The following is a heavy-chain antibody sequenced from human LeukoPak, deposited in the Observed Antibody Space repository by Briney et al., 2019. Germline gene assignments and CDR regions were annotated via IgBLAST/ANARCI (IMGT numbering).Heavy chain of an antibody. CDR1: GGTFSSYA. CDR3: ARDTVGIAAAGTGRWFDP. CDR2: IIPIFGTA. D-gene: IGHD6-13*01. Sequence: SVKVSCKASGGTFSSYAISWVRQAPGQGLEWMGGIIPIFGTANYAQKFQGRVTITADESTSTAYMELSSLRSEDTAVYYCARDTVGIAAAGTGRWFDPWGQGPLVPVSS. J-gene: IGHJ5*02. V-gene: IGHV1-69*13.